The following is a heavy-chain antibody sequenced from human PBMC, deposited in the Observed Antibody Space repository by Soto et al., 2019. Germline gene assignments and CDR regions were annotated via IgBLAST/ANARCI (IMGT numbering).Heavy chain of an antibody. J-gene: IGHJ4*02. CDR2: IKSKTDGGTT. Sequence: RRLSCAASVFTFSNAWMSWVRPATGKGLEWVGRIKSKTDGGTTDYAAPVKGRFTISRDDSKDTLYLQMNSLKTEDTAVYYCTTDYLFIESSGYTCDYWRQGTLVTVSS. CDR1: VFTFSNAW. CDR3: TTDYLFIESSGYTCDY. D-gene: IGHD3-22*01. V-gene: IGHV3-15*01.